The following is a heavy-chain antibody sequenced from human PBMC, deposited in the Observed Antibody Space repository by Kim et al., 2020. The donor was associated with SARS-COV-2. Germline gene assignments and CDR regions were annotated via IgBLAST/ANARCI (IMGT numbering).Heavy chain of an antibody. CDR3: SRELVPEYRGGGAPIYHPALDL. V-gene: IGHV4-59*13. CDR1: GASIGHFY. Sequence: SETLSLTCSVSGASIGHFYWSWLRQPPGKGLEWIGYIYSSGNTNYNPSPKNRVTISIDTSKKEVSLKLTSVTAAVTAVYYCSRELVPEYRGGGAPIYHPALDLWGQGTAVTVSS. D-gene: IGHD2-15*01. CDR2: IYSSGNT. J-gene: IGHJ6*02.